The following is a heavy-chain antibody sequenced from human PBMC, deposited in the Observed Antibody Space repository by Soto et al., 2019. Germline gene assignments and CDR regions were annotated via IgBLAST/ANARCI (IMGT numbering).Heavy chain of an antibody. V-gene: IGHV1-69*06. D-gene: IGHD6-19*01. CDR2: IIPTFGTA. CDR3: ARSETAGHRGFDI. J-gene: IGHJ3*02. Sequence: QVQLVQSGAEMREPGSSVKVSCKASGGTFSSSAINWLRQAPGQGPEWMGGIIPTFGTANYIEKFRGRVTSTAETSTSTAYMEVSSLPSEDTAMYFCARSETAGHRGFDIWGQGTMVTVSS. CDR1: GGTFSSSA.